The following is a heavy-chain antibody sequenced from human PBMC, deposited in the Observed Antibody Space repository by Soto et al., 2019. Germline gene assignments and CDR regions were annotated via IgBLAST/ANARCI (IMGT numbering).Heavy chain of an antibody. J-gene: IGHJ4*02. CDR1: GFTFSSYA. Sequence: QVQLVESGGGVVQPGRSLRLPCAASGFTFSSYAMHWVRQAPGKGLEWVAVISYDGSNKYYADSVKGRFTISRDNSKNTLYLQMNSLRAEDTAVYYCARAGHPHWGQGTLVTVSS. CDR2: ISYDGSNK. CDR3: ARAGHPH. V-gene: IGHV3-30-3*01.